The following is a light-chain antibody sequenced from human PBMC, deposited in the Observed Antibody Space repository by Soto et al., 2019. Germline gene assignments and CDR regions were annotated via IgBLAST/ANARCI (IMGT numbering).Light chain of an antibody. J-gene: IGKJ2*01. CDR3: QQYNNWPLT. CDR1: QSVSSN. CDR2: GAS. V-gene: IGKV3-15*01. Sequence: EIVMTQSPATLSVSPGERATISCRASQSVSSNLAWYQQKPGQAPRLLIYGASTRATGIPARFSGSGSGTEFTLTISSLQSEDFAVYYCQQYNNWPLTFGRGTKLEIK.